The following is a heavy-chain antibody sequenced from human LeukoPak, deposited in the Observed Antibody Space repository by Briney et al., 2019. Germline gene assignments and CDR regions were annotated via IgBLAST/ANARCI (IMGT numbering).Heavy chain of an antibody. CDR2: IYYSGST. CDR3: ARDCSSTSCSGIGMDV. CDR1: GGSISSGGYY. J-gene: IGHJ6*02. D-gene: IGHD2-2*01. Sequence: PSETLSLTCTVSGGSISSGGYYWSWIRQHPGKGLEWIGYIYYSGSTYYNPSLKSRVTISVDTSKNQFSLKLSSVTAADTVVYYCARDCSSTSCSGIGMDVWGQGTTVTVSS. V-gene: IGHV4-30-4*08.